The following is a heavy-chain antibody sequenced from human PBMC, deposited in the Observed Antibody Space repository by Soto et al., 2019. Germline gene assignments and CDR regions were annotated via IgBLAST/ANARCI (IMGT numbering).Heavy chain of an antibody. Sequence: GGSLRLPCAASGFTFSSYAMHWVRQAPGKGLEWVAVISYDGSNKYYADSVKGRFTISRDNSKNTLYLQMNSLRAEDTAVYYCARDTIFGVVTVGNAFDIWGQGTMVTVSS. J-gene: IGHJ3*02. CDR1: GFTFSSYA. CDR2: ISYDGSNK. V-gene: IGHV3-30*04. CDR3: ARDTIFGVVTVGNAFDI. D-gene: IGHD3-3*01.